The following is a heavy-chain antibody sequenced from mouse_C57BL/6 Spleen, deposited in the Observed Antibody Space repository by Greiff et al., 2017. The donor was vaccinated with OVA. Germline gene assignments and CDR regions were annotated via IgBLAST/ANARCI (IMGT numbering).Heavy chain of an antibody. J-gene: IGHJ4*01. D-gene: IGHD2-4*01. CDR1: GYTFTDYY. CDR3: ARGIYYDCDGYAMDY. Sequence: QVQLQQSGAELVRPGASVKLSCKASGYTFTDYYINWVKQRPGQGLEWIARIYPGSGNTYYNEKFKGKPTLTAEKSSSTAYMQLSSLTSEDSAVYFCARGIYYDCDGYAMDYWGQGTSVTVSS. CDR2: IYPGSGNT. V-gene: IGHV1-76*01.